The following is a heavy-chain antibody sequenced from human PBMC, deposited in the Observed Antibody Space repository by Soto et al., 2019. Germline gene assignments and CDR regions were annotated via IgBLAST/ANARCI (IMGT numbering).Heavy chain of an antibody. D-gene: IGHD5-12*01. CDR3: ARDLGRGYEV. V-gene: IGHV3-21*01. CDR2: ICSSSSYI. J-gene: IGHJ4*02. Sequence: GGSLRLSCAASGFTFSSYSMNWVRQAPGKGLEWVSSICSSSSYIYYADSVKGRFTISRDNAKNSLYLQMNSLRAEDTAVYYCARDLGRGYEVWGQGTLVTVSS. CDR1: GFTFSSYS.